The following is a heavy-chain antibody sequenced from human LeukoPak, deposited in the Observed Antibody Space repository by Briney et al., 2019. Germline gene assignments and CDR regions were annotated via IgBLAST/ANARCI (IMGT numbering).Heavy chain of an antibody. V-gene: IGHV3-48*03. CDR3: ARDQNDYVWGSYRD. CDR2: ISSSGSTI. D-gene: IGHD3-16*02. Sequence: PGGSLRLSCAASGFTFSSYEMNWVRPAPGEGLEWVSYISSSGSTIYYADSVKGRFTISRDNAKNSLYLQMNSLRAEDTAVYYCARDQNDYVWGSYRDWGQGTLVTVSS. CDR1: GFTFSSYE. J-gene: IGHJ4*02.